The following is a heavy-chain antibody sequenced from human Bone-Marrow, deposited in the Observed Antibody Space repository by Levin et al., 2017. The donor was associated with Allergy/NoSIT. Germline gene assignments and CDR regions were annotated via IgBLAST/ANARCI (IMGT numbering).Heavy chain of an antibody. CDR2: ISSNSDNT. D-gene: IGHD2-15*01. CDR1: GYTFTNYG. V-gene: IGHV1-18*01. J-gene: IGHJ6*02. Sequence: ASVKVSCKASGYTFTNYGISWVRQAPGQGLEWMGWISSNSDNTNYAQKFQGRVIMTTDTSTSTAYMELSSLRSDDTAVYYCARYCNGGTCYPTGVDVWGQGTTVTVSS. CDR3: ARYCNGGTCYPTGVDV.